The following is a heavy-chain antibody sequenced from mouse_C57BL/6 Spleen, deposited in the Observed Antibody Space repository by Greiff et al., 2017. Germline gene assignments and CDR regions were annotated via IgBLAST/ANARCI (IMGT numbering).Heavy chain of an antibody. CDR2: INPSNGGT. CDR1: GYTFTSYW. V-gene: IGHV1-53*01. J-gene: IGHJ2*01. D-gene: IGHD3-2*02. CDR3: ERGRGGSSGYDY. Sequence: VQLQQPGTELVKPGASVKLSCKASGYTFTSYWMHWVKQRPGQGLEWIGNINPSNGGTNYNEKFKSKATLTVDKSSSTAYMQLNSLTSEDSAVYDCERGRGGSSGYDYWGQGTTLTVSS.